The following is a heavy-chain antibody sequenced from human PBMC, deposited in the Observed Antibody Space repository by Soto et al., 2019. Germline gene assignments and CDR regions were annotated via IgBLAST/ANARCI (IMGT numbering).Heavy chain of an antibody. J-gene: IGHJ4*02. CDR2: IDTSGHST. V-gene: IGHV3-74*01. Sequence: PGGSLRLSCEASGFVFTNFWMHWVRHVPGKGLVWVARIDTSGHSTNYAESVKGRFTISRDNAKNTVSLQMNSLRVEDTGVYYCAKDSWYFDLWSQGSQFTVSS. CDR1: GFVFTNFW. CDR3: AKDSWYFDL. D-gene: IGHD6-13*01.